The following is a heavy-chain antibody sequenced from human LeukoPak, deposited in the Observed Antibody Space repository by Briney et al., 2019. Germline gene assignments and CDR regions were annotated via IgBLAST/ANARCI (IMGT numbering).Heavy chain of an antibody. Sequence: SETLSLTCTVSGGSISSGGYYWSWIRQPPGKGLEWIGYIYHSGSTYYNPSLKSRVTISVDRSKNQFSLKLSSVTAADTAVYYCARELAANAGFWSPTGAFDIWGQGTMVTVSS. CDR1: GGSISSGGYY. CDR2: IYHSGST. V-gene: IGHV4-30-2*01. J-gene: IGHJ3*02. CDR3: ARELAANAGFWSPTGAFDI. D-gene: IGHD3-3*01.